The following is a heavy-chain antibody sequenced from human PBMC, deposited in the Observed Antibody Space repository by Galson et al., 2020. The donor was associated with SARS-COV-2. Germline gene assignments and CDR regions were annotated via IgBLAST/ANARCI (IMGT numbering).Heavy chain of an antibody. D-gene: IGHD1-26*01. CDR1: GDSTSSGGYY. Sequence: ETSETLSLTCTVSGDSTSSGGYYWSWIRQHPGKGLEWIAYIYYSGSTYYNPSLKSRVIISLDTSKNQFFLKLRSVTAADTAVYYCARASGSDTGDWFDPWGQGTLVTVSS. CDR2: IYYSGST. J-gene: IGHJ5*02. V-gene: IGHV4-31*03. CDR3: ARASGSDTGDWFDP.